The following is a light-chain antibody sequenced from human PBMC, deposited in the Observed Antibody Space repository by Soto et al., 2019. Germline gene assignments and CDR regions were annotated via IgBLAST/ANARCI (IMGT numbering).Light chain of an antibody. CDR1: QSFSTY. V-gene: IGKV3-11*01. CDR3: QQRSDWPPFT. Sequence: EIVLTQFPATLSLSPGERATLSCRASQSFSTYLAWYQQKPGQAPRLLIYDASNRATGIPARFSGSGSGTDFTLTISSLEPEDFAVYYCQQRSDWPPFTFGPGTKVDIK. CDR2: DAS. J-gene: IGKJ3*01.